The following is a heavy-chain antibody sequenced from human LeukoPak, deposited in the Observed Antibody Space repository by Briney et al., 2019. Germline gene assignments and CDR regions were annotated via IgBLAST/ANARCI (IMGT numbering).Heavy chain of an antibody. CDR3: ATPRGPDYYDILPD. D-gene: IGHD3-9*01. CDR1: GYTFSTYW. J-gene: IGHJ4*02. CDR2: INSDGSSI. Sequence: PGGSLRLSCAASGYTFSTYWMHWVRQAPEKGLVWVSRINSDGSSITYADSVKGRFTISRDNAKNTLYLQMNGLRAEDTAVYYCATPRGPDYYDILPDWGQGTLVTVSS. V-gene: IGHV3-74*03.